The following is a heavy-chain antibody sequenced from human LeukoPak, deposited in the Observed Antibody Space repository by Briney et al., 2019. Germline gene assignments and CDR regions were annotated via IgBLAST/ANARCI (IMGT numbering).Heavy chain of an antibody. CDR1: GYSISSAYY. V-gene: IGHV4-38-2*01. Sequence: SETLSLTCAVSGYSISSAYYWGWIRQPPGEGLEWIGTIYHSGSTYYNPSLKSRVTISVDTSKNQFSLKLSSVTAADTAVYYCASDYGDYDDKLDYWGQGTLVTVSS. D-gene: IGHD4-17*01. J-gene: IGHJ4*02. CDR2: IYHSGST. CDR3: ASDYGDYDDKLDY.